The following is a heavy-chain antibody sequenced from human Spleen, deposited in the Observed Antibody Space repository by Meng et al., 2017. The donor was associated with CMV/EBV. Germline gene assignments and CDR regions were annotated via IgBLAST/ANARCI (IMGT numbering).Heavy chain of an antibody. D-gene: IGHD3-10*01. CDR2: IYSGGST. CDR1: GFTVSSNY. J-gene: IGHJ6*02. Sequence: ESLKISCAASGFTVSSNYMSWVRQAPGKGLEWVSVIYSGGSTYYADSVKGRFTISRDNFKNTLYLQMNSLRAEDTAVYYCARERGALSGSYLYYYGMDVWGQGTTVTVSS. CDR3: ARERGALSGSYLYYYGMDV. V-gene: IGHV3-53*01.